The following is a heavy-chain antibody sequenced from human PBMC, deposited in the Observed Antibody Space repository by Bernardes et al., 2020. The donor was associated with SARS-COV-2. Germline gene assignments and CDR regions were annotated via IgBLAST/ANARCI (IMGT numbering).Heavy chain of an antibody. Sequence: GGSLKIPCKASGYRFATYWIGLVRQIPGKGLEWVGICYPGDSDTRYSPSFQGKLTISADKSISTAYLQWSSLKASDTAIYYCARGGHTSTWYNWFDPWGQGTMVTVSS. V-gene: IGHV5-51*01. D-gene: IGHD6-13*01. CDR3: ARGGHTSTWYNWFDP. CDR1: GYRFATYW. J-gene: IGHJ5*02. CDR2: CYPGDSDT.